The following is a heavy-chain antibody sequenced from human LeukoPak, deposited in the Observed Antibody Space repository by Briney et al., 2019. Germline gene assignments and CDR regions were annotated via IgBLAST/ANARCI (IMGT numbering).Heavy chain of an antibody. CDR3: ARTSTYYDILTGPDPYYYYYYMDV. V-gene: IGHV3-7*01. J-gene: IGHJ6*03. CDR2: IKQDGSEK. CDR1: GFTFSSYW. D-gene: IGHD3-9*01. Sequence: GGSLRLSCAASGFTFSSYWMSWVRQAPGKGLEWVANIKQDGSEKYYVDSVKGRFTISRDNAKNSLYLQMNSLRAEDTAVYYCARTSTYYDILTGPDPYYYYYYMDVWGKGTTVTISS.